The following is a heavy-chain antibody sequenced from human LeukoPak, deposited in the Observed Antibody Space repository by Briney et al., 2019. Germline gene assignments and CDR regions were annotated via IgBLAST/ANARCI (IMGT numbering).Heavy chain of an antibody. CDR3: ARGSSSWYEVVWTPVY. V-gene: IGHV3-11*01. CDR2: ISSSGSTI. Sequence: PGGSLRLSCAASGFTFSDYYMSWIRQAPGEGLEWVSYISSSGSTIYYADSVKGRFTISRDNAKNSLYLQMNSLRAEDTAVYYCARGSSSWYEVVWTPVYWGQGTLVTVSS. CDR1: GFTFSDYY. J-gene: IGHJ4*02. D-gene: IGHD6-13*01.